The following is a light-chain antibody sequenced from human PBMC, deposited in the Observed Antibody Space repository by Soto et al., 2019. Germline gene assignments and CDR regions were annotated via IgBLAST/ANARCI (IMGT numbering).Light chain of an antibody. CDR1: SSDVGGYSL. J-gene: IGLJ1*01. CDR3: SAYTVSRTYV. V-gene: IGLV2-14*02. CDR2: EGS. Sequence: QSALTQPASVSGSPGQSITVSCTGTSSDVGGYSLVSWYHQNPGKAPKLVIYEGSKRPSGVSNRLSGSKSGNTASLTISGLQGEDEADYYCSAYTVSRTYVFGTGTKLTVL.